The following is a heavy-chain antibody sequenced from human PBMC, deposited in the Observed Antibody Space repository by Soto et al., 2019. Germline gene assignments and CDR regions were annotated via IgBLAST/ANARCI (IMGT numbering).Heavy chain of an antibody. V-gene: IGHV4-39*01. D-gene: IGHD2-21*01. Sequence: SETLSLTCTVSGVSIHNSHSFWGWIRQPPGKGLEFIGTAYYSGGAHYNSSLKSRVTISVDTANNQVSLRMRSLTAADTAVYYCGRVVEGATRHTDLDSWGQVALVTVSS. CDR2: AYYSGGA. CDR1: GVSIHNSHSF. CDR3: GRVVEGATRHTDLDS. J-gene: IGHJ5*01.